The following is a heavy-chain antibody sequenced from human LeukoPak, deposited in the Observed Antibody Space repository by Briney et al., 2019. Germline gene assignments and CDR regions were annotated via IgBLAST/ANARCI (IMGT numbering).Heavy chain of an antibody. CDR2: INHSGNT. V-gene: IGHV4-34*01. D-gene: IGHD6-19*01. CDR3: ARTTGWYYFDY. Sequence: SETLSLTCAVYGGSFSGYYWSWIRQPPGKGLEWIGEINHSGNTNYNPSLKSRVTISVDTSKNQFSLKLNSVTAADTAVYFCARTTGWYYFDYWAQGALVTVSS. J-gene: IGHJ4*02. CDR1: GGSFSGYY.